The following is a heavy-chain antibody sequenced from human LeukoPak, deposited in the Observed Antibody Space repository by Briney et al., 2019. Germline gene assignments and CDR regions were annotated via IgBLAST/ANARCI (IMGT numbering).Heavy chain of an antibody. Sequence: GASVKVSCKASGGTFSSYAISWVRQAPGQGLEWMGGIIPIFGTANYVQKFQGRVTITTDESTSTAYMELSGLRPEDTAVYYCARVQVVPAARYYYMDVWGKGTTVTVSS. CDR1: GGTFSSYA. D-gene: IGHD2-2*01. CDR3: ARVQVVPAARYYYMDV. V-gene: IGHV1-69*05. J-gene: IGHJ6*03. CDR2: IIPIFGTA.